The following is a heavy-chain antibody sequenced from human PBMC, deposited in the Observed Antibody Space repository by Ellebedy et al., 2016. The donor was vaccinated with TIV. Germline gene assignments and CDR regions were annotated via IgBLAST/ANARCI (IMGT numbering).Heavy chain of an antibody. Sequence: GGSLRLXXAASGFTFSSYGMHWVRQAPGKGLEWVAVISYDGSNKYYADSVKGRFTISRDNSKNTLYLQMNSLRAEDTAVYYCARGLDSSLDYWGQGTLVTVSS. CDR1: GFTFSSYG. CDR3: ARGLDSSLDY. J-gene: IGHJ4*02. D-gene: IGHD6-13*01. V-gene: IGHV3-30*03. CDR2: ISYDGSNK.